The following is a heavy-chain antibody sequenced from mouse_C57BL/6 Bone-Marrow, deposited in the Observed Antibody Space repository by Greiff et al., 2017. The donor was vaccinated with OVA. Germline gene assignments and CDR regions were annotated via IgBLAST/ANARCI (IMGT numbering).Heavy chain of an antibody. V-gene: IGHV1-59*01. CDR3: ARRGAWFAY. J-gene: IGHJ3*01. CDR1: GYTFTSYW. Sequence: QVQLKQSGAELVRPGTSVKLSCKASGYTFTSYWMHWVKQRPGQGLEWIGVIDPSDSYTNYNQKFKGKATLTVDTASSTAYMQLSSLTSEDSAVYYCARRGAWFAYWGQGTLVTVSA. CDR2: IDPSDSYT.